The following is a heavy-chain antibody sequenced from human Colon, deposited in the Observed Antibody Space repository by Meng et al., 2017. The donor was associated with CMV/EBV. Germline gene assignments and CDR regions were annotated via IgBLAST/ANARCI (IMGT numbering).Heavy chain of an antibody. CDR2: INHSGST. J-gene: IGHJ4*02. V-gene: IGHV4-34*01. D-gene: IGHD6-13*01. CDR3: ASILFAAAAGGWGGY. CDR1: GGSFSGYY. Sequence: QLNAWCQGLLMPSETLSLTSTLDGGSFSGYYWSWIRQPPGKGLEWIGEINHSGSTNYNPSLKSRVTISVDTSKNQFSLKLSSVTAADTAVYYCASILFAAAAGGWGGYWGQGTLVTVSS.